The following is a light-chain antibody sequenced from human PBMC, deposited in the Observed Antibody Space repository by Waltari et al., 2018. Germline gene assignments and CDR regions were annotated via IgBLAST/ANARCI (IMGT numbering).Light chain of an antibody. CDR2: RAT. CDR3: QQGYTYPFT. CDR1: QAIGYN. J-gene: IGKJ3*01. Sequence: DIRMTQSPSALSTSVVYTVAITCQASQAIGYNLPWYRQIPGKAPELLIYRATSLQSGVPSRFGGSGSGTDYTLTISGLQPEDFATYSCQQGYTYPFTFGPGTKLDIK. V-gene: IGKV1-NL1*01.